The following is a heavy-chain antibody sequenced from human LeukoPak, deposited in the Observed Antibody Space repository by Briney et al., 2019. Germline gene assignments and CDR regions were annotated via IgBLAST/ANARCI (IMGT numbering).Heavy chain of an antibody. CDR1: GFTFNYYS. V-gene: IGHV3-30*04. CDR2: ISYDGGNK. CDR3: ARGYCSSTSCSPFDP. Sequence: PGGSLRLSCAASGFTFNYYSMHWVRQAPGKGLEWVAVISYDGGNKYYADSVKGRFTISRDNSKNTLYLQMNSLRAEDTAVYYCARGYCSSTSCSPFDPWGQGTLVTVSS. J-gene: IGHJ5*02. D-gene: IGHD2-2*01.